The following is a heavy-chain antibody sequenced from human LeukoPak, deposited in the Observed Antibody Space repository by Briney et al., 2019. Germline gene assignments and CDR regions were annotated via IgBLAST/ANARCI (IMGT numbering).Heavy chain of an antibody. CDR3: ASGGREIEY. J-gene: IGHJ4*02. D-gene: IGHD3-16*01. Sequence: PSETLSLTCTVCGDSISSGSYYWSWIRQPAGKGLEWIGHIYTSGSTNYNPSLKGRVTISVDTSKNQFSLKLSSVTAADTAVYYCASGGREIEYWGQGTLVTVSS. CDR2: IYTSGST. CDR1: GDSISSGSYY. V-gene: IGHV4-61*09.